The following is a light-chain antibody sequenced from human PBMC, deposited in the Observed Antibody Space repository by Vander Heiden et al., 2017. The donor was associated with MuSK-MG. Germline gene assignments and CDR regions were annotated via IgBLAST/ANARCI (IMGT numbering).Light chain of an antibody. Sequence: QSVLTQPPSVSGAPGQRASISCTGNSSNLGARYDVHWYQQVPGTAPKVLIYGNTNRPSGVPDRFSASKSGTSAFLAIAGLQAEDEADYYCQSYDISLSGWVFGGGTKLTVL. J-gene: IGLJ3*02. CDR3: QSYDISLSGWV. CDR2: GNT. CDR1: SSNLGARYD. V-gene: IGLV1-40*01.